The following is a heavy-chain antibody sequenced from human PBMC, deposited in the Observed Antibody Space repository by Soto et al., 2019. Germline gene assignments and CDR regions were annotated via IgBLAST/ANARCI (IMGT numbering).Heavy chain of an antibody. D-gene: IGHD2-8*01. CDR1: GFTVSSNY. Sequence: GGSLRLSCAASGFTVSSNYMSWVRQAPGKGLEWVSVIYSGGSTYYADSVKGRFTISRDNSKNTLYLQMNSLRAEDTAVYYCARAIGYCTNGVCSKPSYFDYWGQGTLVTVSS. CDR2: IYSGGST. CDR3: ARAIGYCTNGVCSKPSYFDY. J-gene: IGHJ4*02. V-gene: IGHV3-53*01.